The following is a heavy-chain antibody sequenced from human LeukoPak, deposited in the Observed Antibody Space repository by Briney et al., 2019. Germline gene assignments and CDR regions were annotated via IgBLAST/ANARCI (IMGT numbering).Heavy chain of an antibody. CDR1: EFTFSSYS. V-gene: IGHV3-23*01. Sequence: GGSLRLSCAASEFTFSSYSMSWVRQAPGRGLEWVSATSGSGGSTYYADSVKGRFTISRDNSKNTLYLQMNSLRAEDTAVYYCAKDDYDFWSGYRGFDYWGQGTLVTVSS. J-gene: IGHJ4*02. D-gene: IGHD3-3*01. CDR2: TSGSGGST. CDR3: AKDDYDFWSGYRGFDY.